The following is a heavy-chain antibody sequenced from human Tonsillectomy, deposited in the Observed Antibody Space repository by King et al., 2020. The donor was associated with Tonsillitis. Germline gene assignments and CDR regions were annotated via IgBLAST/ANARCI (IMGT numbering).Heavy chain of an antibody. CDR2: TSSGSLT. Sequence: VQLVESGGGLIQPGGSLRLSCAVSGFSGSNNYVSWVRQSPGRGLEWVSVTSSGSLTHYADSMKGRFTVSSDNSKNTLSLQMNGLRPEDTAVYFCARDLNYWGQGTLVTVSS. V-gene: IGHV3-53*01. CDR3: ARDLNY. J-gene: IGHJ4*02. CDR1: GFSGSNNY.